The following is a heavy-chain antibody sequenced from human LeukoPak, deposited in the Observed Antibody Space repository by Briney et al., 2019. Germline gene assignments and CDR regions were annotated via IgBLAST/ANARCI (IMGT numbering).Heavy chain of an antibody. CDR1: GASLTRPTYY. V-gene: IGHV4-61*01. D-gene: IGHD5-18*01. CDR2: IHDSGTA. Sequence: SETLSLTCSVSGASLTRPTYYQWSWIRQPPGKGLEWIGYIHDSGTANYNPSLKTRVTISVDTSKIQFSLNLTSVTAADTAVYYCARLYGYTYGHGGMDVWGQGTTVTVSS. CDR3: ARLYGYTYGHGGMDV. J-gene: IGHJ6*02.